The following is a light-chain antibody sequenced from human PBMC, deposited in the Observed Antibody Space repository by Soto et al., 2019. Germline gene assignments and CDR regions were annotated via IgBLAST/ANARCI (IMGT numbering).Light chain of an antibody. J-gene: IGLJ1*01. Sequence: QSALTQPPSASGTPGQRVTISCSGSSSNIGSNYVYWYQQLPGTAPKLLIYRNNQRPSGVPDRFSGSKSDTSASLAISGLRSEDEADYYCAAWDDSLSGQVFGTGTKVTVL. CDR2: RNN. CDR3: AAWDDSLSGQV. CDR1: SSNIGSNY. V-gene: IGLV1-47*01.